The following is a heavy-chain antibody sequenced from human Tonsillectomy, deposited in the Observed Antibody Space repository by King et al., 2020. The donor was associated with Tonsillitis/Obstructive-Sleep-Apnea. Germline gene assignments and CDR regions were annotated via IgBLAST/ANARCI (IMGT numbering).Heavy chain of an antibody. CDR1: GGSFSGYY. Sequence: VQLQQWGAGLLKPPETLSLTCAVYGGSFSGYYWSWIRQPPGKGLECIGEINHSGSTNYNPSLKSRVTISVDTSKNQFSLKLSSVTAADTAVFYCARGRVDIVVVPAAESASETYYFDYWGQGTLVTVSS. CDR3: ARGRVDIVVVPAAESASETYYFDY. D-gene: IGHD2-2*03. CDR2: INHSGST. J-gene: IGHJ4*02. V-gene: IGHV4-34*01.